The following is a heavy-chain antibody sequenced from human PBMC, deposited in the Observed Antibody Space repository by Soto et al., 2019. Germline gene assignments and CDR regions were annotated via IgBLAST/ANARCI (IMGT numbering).Heavy chain of an antibody. CDR1: GFTFSGSA. V-gene: IGHV3-73*01. J-gene: IGHJ5*02. CDR3: TRPDCDRDHGFDP. D-gene: IGHD2-21*02. Sequence: QPGGSLRLSCAASGFTFSGSAMHWVRQASGKGLEWVGRIRSKANSYATAYAASVKGRFTISRVDSKNTAYLQMNSLKTEDTAVYYCTRPDCDRDHGFDPWGQGTLVTVS. CDR2: IRSKANSYAT.